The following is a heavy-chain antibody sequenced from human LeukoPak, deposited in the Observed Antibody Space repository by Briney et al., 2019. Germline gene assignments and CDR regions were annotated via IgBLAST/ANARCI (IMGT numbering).Heavy chain of an antibody. Sequence: SETLSLTCTVSGGSISSDYWSWIRQPPGKGLEWIGHIYYNGITNYNPSLKSRVIMSVDTSKTHLSLRLSSVTAADTAVYYCAGSAPNNDYWGQGTLVTVSS. CDR1: GGSISSDY. CDR3: AGSAPNNDY. D-gene: IGHD1/OR15-1a*01. CDR2: IYYNGIT. V-gene: IGHV4-59*01. J-gene: IGHJ4*02.